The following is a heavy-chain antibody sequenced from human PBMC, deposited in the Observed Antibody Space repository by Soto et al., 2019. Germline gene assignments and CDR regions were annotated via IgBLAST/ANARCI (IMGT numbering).Heavy chain of an antibody. V-gene: IGHV4-31*03. D-gene: IGHD2-8*01. CDR2: IYYSGTT. J-gene: IGHJ4*02. Sequence: KTSETLSLTCTVSGGSVSSGGYYWSWIRQHPGTGLEWIGYIYYSGTTYFNPSLKSRASISLDTSKNEFSLKLTSVTAAGTAVYYCARRALPQCINGVCYKDGFWDYWGQGALVTVSS. CDR1: GGSVSSGGYY. CDR3: ARRALPQCINGVCYKDGFWDY.